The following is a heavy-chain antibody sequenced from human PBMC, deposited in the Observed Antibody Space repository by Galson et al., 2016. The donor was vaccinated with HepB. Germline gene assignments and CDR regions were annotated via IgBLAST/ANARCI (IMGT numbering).Heavy chain of an antibody. CDR3: ARTAIRYFDWSPVDY. Sequence: SLRLSCAASGFTFNTYAMHWVRQPPGKGLEWVTVISYDGRDKNYAESLKGRITISRDNSNNTLYLQMNSLRAEDTALYYCARTAIRYFDWSPVDYWGQGTLVTVSS. V-gene: IGHV3-30*04. CDR2: ISYDGRDK. D-gene: IGHD3-9*01. J-gene: IGHJ4*02. CDR1: GFTFNTYA.